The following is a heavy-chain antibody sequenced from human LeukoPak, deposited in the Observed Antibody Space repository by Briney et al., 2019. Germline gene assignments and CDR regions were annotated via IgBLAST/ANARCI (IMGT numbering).Heavy chain of an antibody. D-gene: IGHD2-15*01. CDR1: GFTFSSYS. V-gene: IGHV3-48*01. CDR3: ARDSYCSGGSCYSMPLNWFDP. J-gene: IGHJ5*02. Sequence: GGSPRLSCAASGFTFSSYSMNWVRQAPGKGLEWVSYISSSSSTIYYADSVKGRFTISRDNAKNSLYLQMNSLRAEDTAVYYCARDSYCSGGSCYSMPLNWFDPWGQGTLVTFSS. CDR2: ISSSSSTI.